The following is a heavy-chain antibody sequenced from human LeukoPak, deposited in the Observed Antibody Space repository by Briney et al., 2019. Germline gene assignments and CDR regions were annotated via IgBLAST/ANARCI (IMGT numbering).Heavy chain of an antibody. CDR1: GFTFSSYS. V-gene: IGHV3-7*01. J-gene: IGHJ6*03. CDR2: IKQDGSEK. CDR3: TRVEETATTAAIIRKYSYYYYYMDV. D-gene: IGHD4-11*01. Sequence: GGSLRLSCAASGFTFSSYSMNWVRQAPGKGLEWVANIKQDGSEKHYVDSVKGRFTISRDNAKNSLYLQMSSLRAEDTAVYYCTRVEETATTAAIIRKYSYYYYYMDVWGKGNTVTVSS.